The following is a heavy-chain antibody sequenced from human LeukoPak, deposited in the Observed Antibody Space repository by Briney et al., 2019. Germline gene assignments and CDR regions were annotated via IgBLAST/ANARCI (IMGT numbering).Heavy chain of an antibody. J-gene: IGHJ4*02. Sequence: PSETLSLTCLVSGGSITSGGYHWAWIRQPPGKGLEWIGEVYYSGTTKYNPSLKSRVTISVDASKYQFSLKLSSVTAADTAVYYCARALRVKFDYWGQGLLVTVSS. CDR3: ARALRVKFDY. CDR2: VYYSGTT. CDR1: GGSITSGGYH. D-gene: IGHD3-10*01. V-gene: IGHV4-61*08.